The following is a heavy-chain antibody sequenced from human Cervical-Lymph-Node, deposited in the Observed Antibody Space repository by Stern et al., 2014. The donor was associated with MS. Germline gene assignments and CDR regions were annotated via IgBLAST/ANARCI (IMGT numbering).Heavy chain of an antibody. CDR2: INPGDSDT. CDR1: GYSFTSYW. CDR3: ARRHCSSRRCGWFDP. D-gene: IGHD2-2*01. Sequence: EDQLVESGAEVKKPGESLKISCKGSGYSFTSYWIGWVRQMPGKGLERMGIINPGDSDTRYSPSFQGQVTISADKSISTAYLQWSSLKASDTAMYYCARRHCSSRRCGWFDPWGQGTLVTVSS. V-gene: IGHV5-51*01. J-gene: IGHJ5*02.